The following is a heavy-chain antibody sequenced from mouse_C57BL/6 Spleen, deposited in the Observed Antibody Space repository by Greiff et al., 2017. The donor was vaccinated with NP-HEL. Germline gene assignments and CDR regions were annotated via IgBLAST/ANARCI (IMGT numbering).Heavy chain of an antibody. CDR2: ILPSIGRT. V-gene: IGHV15-2*01. D-gene: IGHD1-1*01. CDR3: ARKGTVVARDWYFDV. CDR1: AVFPIAY. Sequence: AVFPIAYMSWVRQKPGHGFEWVGGILPSIGRTIYGEKFEDKATLDADTLSNTAYLELNSLTSEDSAIYYCARKGTVVARDWYFDVWGTGTTVTVSS. J-gene: IGHJ1*03.